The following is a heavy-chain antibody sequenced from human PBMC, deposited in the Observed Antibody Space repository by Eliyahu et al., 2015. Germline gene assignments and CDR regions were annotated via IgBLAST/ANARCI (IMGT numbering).Heavy chain of an antibody. CDR3: ARGGGWYLAFDI. CDR1: GGSFSGYY. CDR2: INHSGST. J-gene: IGHJ3*02. D-gene: IGHD6-19*01. Sequence: QVQLQQWGAGLLKPSETLSLTCAVYGGSFSGYYWSWIRQPPGKGLEWIGEINHSGSTNYNPSLKSRVTISVDTSKNQFSLKLSSVTAADTAVYYCARGGGWYLAFDIWGQGTMVTVSS. V-gene: IGHV4-34*01.